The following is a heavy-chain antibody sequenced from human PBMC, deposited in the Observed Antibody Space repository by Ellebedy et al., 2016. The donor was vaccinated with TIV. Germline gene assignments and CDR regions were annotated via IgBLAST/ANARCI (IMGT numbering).Heavy chain of an antibody. CDR3: SRSLAD. D-gene: IGHD6-19*01. J-gene: IGHJ4*02. CDR1: GFTVSDYH. Sequence: GESLKISCAASGFTVSDYHMDWVRQAPGKGLEWVARSRNRANSYTTAYATSVKGRFTISRDDSKNSLYLQMNSLKTEDTAFYYCSRSLADWGQGTLVTVSS. CDR2: SRNRANSYTT. V-gene: IGHV3-72*01.